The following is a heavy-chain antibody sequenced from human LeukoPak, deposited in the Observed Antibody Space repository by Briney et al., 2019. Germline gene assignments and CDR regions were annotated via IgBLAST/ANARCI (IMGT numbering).Heavy chain of an antibody. CDR2: IYYSGSA. V-gene: IGHV4-59*12. CDR3: ARDGHPLGMDV. CDR1: GGSISSYY. Sequence: ASETLSLTCTVSGGSISSYYWSWIRQPPGKGLEWIGYIYYSGSANYNPSLKSRVTISVDTSKNQFSLKLSSVTAADTAVYYCARDGHPLGMDVWGQGTTVTVSS. J-gene: IGHJ6*02.